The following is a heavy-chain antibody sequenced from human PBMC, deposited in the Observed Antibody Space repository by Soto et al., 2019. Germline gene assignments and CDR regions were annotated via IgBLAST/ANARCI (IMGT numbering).Heavy chain of an antibody. Sequence: QVQLQESGPGLMKPSETLSLTCTVSGGSISDYYWSWIRQPAGKGLEWIGRIYSSGSSDYNPSLRSRVTMSVDMSKKQFSLKVTSVTAADTAVYYCARVAGDYSNPDGVDVWGQGTTVTVSS. CDR1: GGSISDYY. CDR2: IYSSGSS. J-gene: IGHJ6*02. V-gene: IGHV4-4*07. D-gene: IGHD4-4*01. CDR3: ARVAGDYSNPDGVDV.